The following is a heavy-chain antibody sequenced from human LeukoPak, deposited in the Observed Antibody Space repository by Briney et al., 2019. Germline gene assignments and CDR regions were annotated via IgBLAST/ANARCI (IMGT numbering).Heavy chain of an antibody. CDR3: ARDREIPLGDAFDI. V-gene: IGHV3-20*04. Sequence: GGSLRLSCAASGFTFDDYGMSWVRQAPGKGLEWVSGINWNGGSTGYADSVKGRFTISRDNAKNSLYLQMNSLGAEDTALYYCARDREIPLGDAFDIWGQGTTVTVSS. D-gene: IGHD1-26*01. J-gene: IGHJ3*02. CDR2: INWNGGST. CDR1: GFTFDDYG.